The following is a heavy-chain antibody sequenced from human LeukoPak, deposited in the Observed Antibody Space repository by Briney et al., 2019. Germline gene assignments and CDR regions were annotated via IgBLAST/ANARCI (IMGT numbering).Heavy chain of an antibody. Sequence: PGGSLRLSCAASGFTFSSYAMSWVRQAPGKGLEWVSAISSSGGSTYYADSVKGRFTISRDNSKNTLYLQMNSLRAEDTAVYYCAKDPYCSSTSCHNWFDPWGQGTLVTVSS. J-gene: IGHJ5*02. CDR1: GFTFSSYA. D-gene: IGHD2-2*01. CDR2: ISSSGGST. CDR3: AKDPYCSSTSCHNWFDP. V-gene: IGHV3-23*01.